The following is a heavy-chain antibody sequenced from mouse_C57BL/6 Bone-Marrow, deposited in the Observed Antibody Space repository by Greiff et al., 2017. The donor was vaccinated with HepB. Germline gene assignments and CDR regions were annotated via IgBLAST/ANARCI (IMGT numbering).Heavy chain of an antibody. CDR3: AIGDYYGSSYGWYFDV. CDR2: IHPSDSDT. J-gene: IGHJ1*03. CDR1: GYTFTSYW. D-gene: IGHD1-1*01. Sequence: VQLQESGAELVKPGASVKVSCKASGYTFTSYWMHWVKQRPGQGLEWIGRIHPSDSDTNYNQKFKGKATLTVDKSSSTAYMQLSSLTSEDSAVYYCAIGDYYGSSYGWYFDVWGTGTTVTVSS. V-gene: IGHV1-74*01.